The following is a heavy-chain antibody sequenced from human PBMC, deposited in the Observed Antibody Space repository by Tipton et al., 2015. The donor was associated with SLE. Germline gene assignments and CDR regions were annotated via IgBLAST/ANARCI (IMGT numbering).Heavy chain of an antibody. CDR2: INHSGTT. CDR3: ARLHGYSYGLNWFDP. J-gene: IGHJ5*02. D-gene: IGHD5-18*01. V-gene: IGHV4-34*01. CDR1: NGSFSGYY. Sequence: TLSLTCAVYNGSFSGYYWSWIRQSPGKGLEWIGEINHSGTTNYNPSLKSRVTMSVDSSKSQFSLRVKSVTAADTAVYYCARLHGYSYGLNWFDPWGQGTLISVSS.